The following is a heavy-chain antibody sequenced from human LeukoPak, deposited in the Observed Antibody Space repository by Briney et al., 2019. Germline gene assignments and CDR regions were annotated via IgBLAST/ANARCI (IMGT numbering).Heavy chain of an antibody. CDR2: INHSGST. CDR3: ARAGGRVGSSLDFDY. Sequence: SETLSLNCAVYGGSFSGYYWSWIRQPPGKGPEWIGEINHSGSTNHNPSLKGRVTISVDASKNQFSLKLSSVTAADTSVYYCARAGGRVGSSLDFDYWGQGTPVTVSS. CDR1: GGSFSGYY. D-gene: IGHD6-6*01. J-gene: IGHJ4*02. V-gene: IGHV4-34*01.